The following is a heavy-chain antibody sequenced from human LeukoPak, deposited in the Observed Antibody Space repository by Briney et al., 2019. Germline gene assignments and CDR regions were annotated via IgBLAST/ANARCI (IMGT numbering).Heavy chain of an antibody. CDR2: ISAYNGNT. Sequence: GASVKVSCKASGGTFSSYAISWVRQAPGQGLEWMGWISAYNGNTNYAQKLQGRVTMTTDTSTSTAYMELRSLRSDDTAVYYCARDDYGGNEAIPDYWGQGTLVTVSS. CDR3: ARDDYGGNEAIPDY. V-gene: IGHV1-18*01. CDR1: GGTFSSYA. J-gene: IGHJ4*02. D-gene: IGHD4-23*01.